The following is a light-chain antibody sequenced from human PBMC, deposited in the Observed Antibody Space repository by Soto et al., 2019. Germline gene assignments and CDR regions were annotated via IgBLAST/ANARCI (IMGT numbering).Light chain of an antibody. J-gene: IGKJ5*01. CDR1: QSFSSTY. CDR2: GAS. V-gene: IGKV3-20*01. CDR3: QQSGSSST. Sequence: EVALTQSPGTLSLSPGERATLSCRASQSFSSTYLAWYQQKPGQAPRLLIYGASIRATGIPDRFSGSGSGTDFALTISRLEPEDFAVYYCQQSGSSSTFGLGTRLEIK.